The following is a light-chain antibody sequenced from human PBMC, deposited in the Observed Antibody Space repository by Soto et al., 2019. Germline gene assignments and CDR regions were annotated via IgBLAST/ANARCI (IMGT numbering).Light chain of an antibody. J-gene: IGLJ2*01. CDR3: SSYTSSSTPVV. CDR2: AVS. CDR1: SSDVGGYNY. Sequence: QSVLTQPASVSGSPGQSITISCTGTSSDVGGYNYVSWYQHHPGKAPKLVIYAVSNRPSGVSDRFSGSKSGNTASLTISGLQAEDEADYYCSSYTSSSTPVVFGGGTQLTVL. V-gene: IGLV2-14*03.